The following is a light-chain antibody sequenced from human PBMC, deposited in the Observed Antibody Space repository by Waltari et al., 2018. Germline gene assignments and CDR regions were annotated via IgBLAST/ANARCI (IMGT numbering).Light chain of an antibody. Sequence: AIRMTQSPPPFSASTGDRVTITCGANQGISSYLAWFQQKPGKAPKLLIYAASTLQTGFPSRFSGSGSVTDLTLTISCLQSEDLATYYFQQYYTFPFTFGPGTKVDVK. V-gene: IGKV1-8*01. CDR2: AAS. CDR3: QQYYTFPFT. CDR1: QGISSY. J-gene: IGKJ3*01.